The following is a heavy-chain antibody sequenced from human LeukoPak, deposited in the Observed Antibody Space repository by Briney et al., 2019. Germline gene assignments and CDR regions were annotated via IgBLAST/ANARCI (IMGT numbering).Heavy chain of an antibody. CDR3: ATWAWIQLWANYYYYGMDL. CDR2: MNPNSGNT. D-gene: IGHD5-18*01. CDR1: GYTFTSYD. Sequence: GASVKVSCKASGYTFTSYDINWVRQATGQGLEWRGWMNPNSGNTGYAQKFQGRVTMTRNTSISTAYMELSSLRSEDTAVYYCATWAWIQLWANYYYYGMDLWGQGTTVTVSS. V-gene: IGHV1-8*01. J-gene: IGHJ6*02.